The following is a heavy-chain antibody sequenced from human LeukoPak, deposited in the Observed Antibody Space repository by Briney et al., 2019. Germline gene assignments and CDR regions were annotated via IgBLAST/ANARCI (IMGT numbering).Heavy chain of an antibody. CDR1: GFTFDDYG. J-gene: IGHJ4*02. CDR2: INWNGGST. V-gene: IGHV3-20*04. CDR3: ARGVRKVEPAAMWNFDY. Sequence: GGSLRLSCAASGFTFDDYGMSWVRQAPGKGLEWVSGINWNGGSTGYADSVKGRFTISRDNAKNSLYLQMNSLRAEDTALYYCARGVRKVEPAAMWNFDYWGQGTLVTVSS. D-gene: IGHD2-2*01.